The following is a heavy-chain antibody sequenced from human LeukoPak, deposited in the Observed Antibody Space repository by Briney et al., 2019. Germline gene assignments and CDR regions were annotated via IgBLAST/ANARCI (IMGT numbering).Heavy chain of an antibody. CDR3: AGDQGGSAHRHAFDI. D-gene: IGHD1-26*01. J-gene: IGHJ3*02. Sequence: SETLSLTCTVSGGSVDTIDYYGSWFRQPPGKGLEWFGYMYHTGSSIYSPSLKSRLTISVDTSKNQFSLNLSSMTAADTAVYYCAGDQGGSAHRHAFDIWGQGTLVTVSS. CDR1: GGSVDTIDYY. CDR2: MYHTGSS. V-gene: IGHV4-61*08.